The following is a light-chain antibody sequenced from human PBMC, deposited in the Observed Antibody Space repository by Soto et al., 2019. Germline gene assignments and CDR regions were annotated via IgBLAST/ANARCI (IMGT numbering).Light chain of an antibody. CDR3: QQYVNSPGT. CDR1: QSVSSSY. Sequence: ELVLTPAPGTLSFSPVERLTLSXGSSTTVTSXXSQSVSSSYLAWYQQKPGQAPRLLIYGASSRATGIPDRFSGSGSGTDFTLTISRLEPEDFAVYYCQQYVNSPGTFGQGTRLEIK. J-gene: IGKJ5*01. V-gene: IGKV3-20*01. CDR2: GAS.